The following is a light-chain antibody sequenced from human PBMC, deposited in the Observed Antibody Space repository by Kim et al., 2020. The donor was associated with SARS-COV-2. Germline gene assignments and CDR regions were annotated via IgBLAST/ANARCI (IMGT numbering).Light chain of an antibody. V-gene: IGKV1-16*02. CDR1: QAISNY. CDR3: QQYNSYPLT. J-gene: IGKJ4*01. CDR2: AAS. Sequence: DIQMTQSPSSLSASVGDRVTITCRASQAISNYLVWFQQKPGKAPKSPIYAASTLQSGVPSKFSGSGSGTDFTLTISSLQPEDFATYYCQQYNSYPLTFGGGTKVDIK.